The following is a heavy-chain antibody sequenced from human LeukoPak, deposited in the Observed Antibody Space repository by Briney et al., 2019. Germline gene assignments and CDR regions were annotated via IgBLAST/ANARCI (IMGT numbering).Heavy chain of an antibody. V-gene: IGHV1-69*13. D-gene: IGHD6-19*01. CDR2: IIPIFGTA. Sequence: SVKVSCKASGGTFSSYAISWVRQAPGEGLEWMGGIIPIFGTANYAQKFQGRVTITADESTSTAYMELSSLRSEDTAVYYCAKIAVAGDDRTYRATYYYYYYMDVWGKGTTVTVSS. J-gene: IGHJ6*03. CDR1: GGTFSSYA. CDR3: AKIAVAGDDRTYRATYYYYYYMDV.